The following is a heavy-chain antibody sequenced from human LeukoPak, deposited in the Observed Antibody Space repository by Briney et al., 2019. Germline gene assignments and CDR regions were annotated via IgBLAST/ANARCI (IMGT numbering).Heavy chain of an antibody. Sequence: PGASLRLSCAASGFTFSSYAMSWVRPAPGKGLEWVSAISGSGGSTYYADSVKGRFTISRDNSKHTLYLQMNSLRAEDTAVYYCARRRDSSGYYSGYYFDYWGQGTLVTVSS. D-gene: IGHD3-22*01. CDR3: ARRRDSSGYYSGYYFDY. CDR1: GFTFSSYA. J-gene: IGHJ4*02. CDR2: ISGSGGST. V-gene: IGHV3-23*01.